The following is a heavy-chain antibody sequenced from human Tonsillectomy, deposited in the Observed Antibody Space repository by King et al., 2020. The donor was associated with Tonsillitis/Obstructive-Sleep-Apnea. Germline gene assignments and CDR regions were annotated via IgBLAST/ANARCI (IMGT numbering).Heavy chain of an antibody. CDR3: ARGDSGYDYYYYYYMDV. CDR2: ISAYNSNT. D-gene: IGHD5-12*01. CDR1: GYTFTSYG. J-gene: IGHJ6*03. Sequence: QLVQSGAEVKKPGASVKVSCKASGYTFTSYGISWVRQAPGQGLEWMGWISAYNSNTNYAQKLQGRVTMTTDTSTSTAYMELRSLRSDDTAVYYCARGDSGYDYYYYYYMDVWGKGTTVTVSS. V-gene: IGHV1-18*01.